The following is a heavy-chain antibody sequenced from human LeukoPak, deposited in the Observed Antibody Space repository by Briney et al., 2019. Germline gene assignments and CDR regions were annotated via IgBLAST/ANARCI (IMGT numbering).Heavy chain of an antibody. CDR2: INPSGGST. Sequence: ASVKVSCKASGSTFNIYAITWVRQAPGQGLDWMGIINPSGGSTSYAQKFQGRVTMTGDTSTSTVYMELSSLRSEDTAVYYCARVLVGAYYFDYWGQGTLVTVSS. V-gene: IGHV1-46*02. D-gene: IGHD1-26*01. J-gene: IGHJ4*02. CDR3: ARVLVGAYYFDY. CDR1: GSTFNIYA.